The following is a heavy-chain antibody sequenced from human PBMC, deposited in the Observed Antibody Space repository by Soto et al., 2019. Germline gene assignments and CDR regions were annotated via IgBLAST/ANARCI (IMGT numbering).Heavy chain of an antibody. CDR3: AKDPPGSNVTTFDY. Sequence: EVQLLESGGGLVQPGGSLRLSCAASGFTFSSYAMSWVRQAPGKGLEGVSAISGSGGSTYYADSVKARFTISRDNSKNTFNRQIDGISAVDTDVYYCAKDPPGSNVTTFDYWGQGTLDTVYS. V-gene: IGHV3-23*01. CDR1: GFTFSSYA. CDR2: ISGSGGST. D-gene: IGHD2-21*02. J-gene: IGHJ4*02.